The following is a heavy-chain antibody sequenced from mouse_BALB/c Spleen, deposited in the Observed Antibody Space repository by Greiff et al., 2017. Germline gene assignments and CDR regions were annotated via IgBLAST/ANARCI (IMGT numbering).Heavy chain of an antibody. CDR3: ARRLGEDY. V-gene: IGHV5-6*01. CDR2: ISSGGSYT. D-gene: IGHD4-1*01. J-gene: IGHJ2*01. Sequence: EVQLVESGGDLVKPGGSLKLSCAASGFTFSSYGMSWVRQTPDKRLEWVATISSGGSYTYYPDSVKGRFTISRDNAKNTLYLQMSSLKSEDTAMYYCARRLGEDYWGLGTTLTVSS. CDR1: GFTFSSYG.